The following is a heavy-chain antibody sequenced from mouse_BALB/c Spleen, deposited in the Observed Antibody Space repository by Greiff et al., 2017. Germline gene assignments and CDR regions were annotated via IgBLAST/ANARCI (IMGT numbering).Heavy chain of an antibody. CDR2: IDPANGNT. J-gene: IGHJ2*01. CDR1: GFNIKDTY. CDR3: ARTTMITTEFSY. V-gene: IGHV14-3*02. Sequence: VQLQQSGAELVKPGASVKLSCTASGFNIKDTYMHWVKQRPEQGLEWIGRIDPANGNTKYDPKFQGKATITADTSSNTAYLQLSSLTSEDTAVYYCARTTMITTEFSYWGQGTTLKVSS. D-gene: IGHD2-4*01.